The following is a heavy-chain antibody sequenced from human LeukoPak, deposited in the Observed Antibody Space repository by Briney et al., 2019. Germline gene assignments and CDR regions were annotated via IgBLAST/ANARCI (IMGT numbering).Heavy chain of an antibody. D-gene: IGHD3-22*01. V-gene: IGHV1-2*02. CDR2: INPNSGGT. Sequence: ASVKVSCKASGYTFTGYYMHWVRQAPGQGLEWMGWINPNSGGTNYAQKFQGRVTMTRDTSISTAYMELSRLRSDDTAVCYCVNGPYYYDSSGYYKNWGQGTLVTVPS. J-gene: IGHJ4*02. CDR3: VNGPYYYDSSGYYKN. CDR1: GYTFTGYY.